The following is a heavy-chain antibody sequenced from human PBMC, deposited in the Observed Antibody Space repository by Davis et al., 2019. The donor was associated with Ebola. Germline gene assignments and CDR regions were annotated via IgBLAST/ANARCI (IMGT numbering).Heavy chain of an antibody. V-gene: IGHV4-34*01. Sequence: MPSETLSLTCAVYGGSFSGYYWSWIRQPPGKGLEWIGEINHSGSTNYNPSLKSRVTISVDTSKNQFSLKLSSVTAADTAVYYCARHVYYDGSGYYDFDYWGQGTLVTVSS. CDR2: INHSGST. CDR3: ARHVYYDGSGYYDFDY. J-gene: IGHJ4*02. CDR1: GGSFSGYY. D-gene: IGHD3-22*01.